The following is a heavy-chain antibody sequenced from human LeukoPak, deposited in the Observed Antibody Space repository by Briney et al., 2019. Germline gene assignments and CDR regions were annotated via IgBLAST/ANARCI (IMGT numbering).Heavy chain of an antibody. V-gene: IGHV3-21*01. J-gene: IGHJ6*03. CDR3: ARDPYSGSYGNYYYYFMDV. Sequence: GGSLRLSCAASGFTFSSYNMNWVRQAPGKGLEWVSSITSSSSYTFYADSVKGRFTISRDNAKNSLYLQMNSLRAEDTAVYYCARDPYSGSYGNYYYYFMDVWGKGTTVTISS. CDR1: GFTFSSYN. D-gene: IGHD1-26*01. CDR2: ITSSSSYT.